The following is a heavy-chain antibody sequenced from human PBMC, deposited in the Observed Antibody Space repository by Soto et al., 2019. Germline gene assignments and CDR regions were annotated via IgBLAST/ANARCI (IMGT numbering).Heavy chain of an antibody. CDR1: GGSINNYY. D-gene: IGHD2-15*01. Sequence: SETLSLTCTVSGGSINNYYWSWIRQPPGKGLEWVGYMFYSGTTNCNPSLKSRVTISVDASKNQFSLKLSSVTDADTAVYYCARHYCSAGNCSPGAGGFEIWGQGTMVTVSS. J-gene: IGHJ3*02. V-gene: IGHV4-59*08. CDR3: ARHYCSAGNCSPGAGGFEI. CDR2: MFYSGTT.